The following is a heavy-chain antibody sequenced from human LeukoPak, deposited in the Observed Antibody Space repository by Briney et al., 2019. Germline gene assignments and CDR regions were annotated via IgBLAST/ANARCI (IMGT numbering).Heavy chain of an antibody. D-gene: IGHD2-21*02. Sequence: ASVKVSCKASGYTFSNYGITWVRQAPGQGLEWMGWISTYNGDTNYAQKLQGRVTMSTDTSTSTAYMELRSLRSDDTAVYYCARLPNCLGGDCYNDYWGQGTLVTVSS. V-gene: IGHV1-18*01. CDR2: ISTYNGDT. CDR3: ARLPNCLGGDCYNDY. CDR1: GYTFSNYG. J-gene: IGHJ4*02.